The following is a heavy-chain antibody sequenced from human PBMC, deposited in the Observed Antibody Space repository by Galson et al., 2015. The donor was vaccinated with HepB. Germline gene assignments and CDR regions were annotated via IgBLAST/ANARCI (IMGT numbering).Heavy chain of an antibody. CDR2: ISSSGSTI. D-gene: IGHD2-15*01. CDR3: AREKLGYCSGGSCYGGGVFDP. V-gene: IGHV3-48*03. J-gene: IGHJ5*02. Sequence: SLRLSCAASGFTFSSYEMNWVRQAPGKGLEWVSYISSSGSTIYYADSVKGRFTISRDNAKNSLYLQMNSLRAEDTAVYYCAREKLGYCSGGSCYGGGVFDPWGQGTLVTVSS. CDR1: GFTFSSYE.